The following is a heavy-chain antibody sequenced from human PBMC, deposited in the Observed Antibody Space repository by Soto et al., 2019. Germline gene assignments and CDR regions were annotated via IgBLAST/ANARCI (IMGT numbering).Heavy chain of an antibody. CDR1: GFALSTTGVG. V-gene: IGHV2-5*01. CDR2: IYWNDDK. Sequence: SGPTLVNPTQTLTLTCTFSGFALSTTGVGVGWIRQPPGKALEWLALIYWNDDKRYSPSLRSRLTITKDTSKNQVVLTMTNMDPVETATYYCENRIQRGYPQWVCFDYWGQGTLVTVSS. CDR3: ENRIQRGYPQWVCFDY. D-gene: IGHD6-19*01. J-gene: IGHJ4*02.